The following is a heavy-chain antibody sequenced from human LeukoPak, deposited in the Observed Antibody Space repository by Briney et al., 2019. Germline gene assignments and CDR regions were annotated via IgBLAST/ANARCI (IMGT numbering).Heavy chain of an antibody. CDR1: GGTFSSYA. D-gene: IGHD6-13*01. J-gene: IGHJ4*02. CDR3: ARDRVYSSSWYPIYYFDY. V-gene: IGHV1-69*13. Sequence: SVKVSCKASGGTFSSYAISWVRQAPGQGLEWMGGIIPIFGTANYAQKFQGRVTITADESTSTAYMELSSLRSDDTAVYYCARDRVYSSSWYPIYYFDYWGQGTLVTVSS. CDR2: IIPIFGTA.